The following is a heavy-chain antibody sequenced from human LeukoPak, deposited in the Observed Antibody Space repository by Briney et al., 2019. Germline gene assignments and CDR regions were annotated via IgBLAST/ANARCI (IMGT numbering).Heavy chain of an antibody. Sequence: ASVKVSCKASGYTFTGYYMHWVRQAPGQGLEWMGWINPNSGGTNYAQKFQGRVTMTRDTSISTAYMELSRLRSDDTAVYYCARARYSGSYGAYWGQGTLVTVSS. D-gene: IGHD1-26*01. CDR2: INPNSGGT. J-gene: IGHJ4*02. CDR3: ARARYSGSYGAY. CDR1: GYTFTGYY. V-gene: IGHV1-2*02.